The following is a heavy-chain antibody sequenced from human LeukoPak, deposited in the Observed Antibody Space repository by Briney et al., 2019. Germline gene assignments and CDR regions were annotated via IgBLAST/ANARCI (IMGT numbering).Heavy chain of an antibody. V-gene: IGHV4-34*01. CDR1: GASFRNYY. CDR3: ARSGTYQYSSTSDY. D-gene: IGHD6-13*01. Sequence: SETLSLTCAVYGASFRNYYWSWIRQTPGKRLEWIGEIDHSGATNYNPSLKSRVTISLDTSKNQFSLKLTSVIAADTAVYFCARSGTYQYSSTSDYWGQGTLVTVPS. J-gene: IGHJ4*02. CDR2: IDHSGAT.